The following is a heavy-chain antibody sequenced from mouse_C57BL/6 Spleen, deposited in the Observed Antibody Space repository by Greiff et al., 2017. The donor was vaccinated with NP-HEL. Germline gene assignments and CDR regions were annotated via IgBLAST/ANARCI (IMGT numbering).Heavy chain of an antibody. CDR1: GYAFSSSW. D-gene: IGHD2-4*01. V-gene: IGHV1-82*01. J-gene: IGHJ1*03. CDR3: ARGDYDDVYWYFDV. CDR2: IYPGDGDT. Sequence: VQLVESGPELVKPGASVKISCKASGYAFSSSWMNWVKQRPGKGLEWIGRIYPGDGDTNYNGKFKGKATLTADKSSSTAYMQLSSLTSEDSAVYFCARGDYDDVYWYFDVWGTGTTVTVSS.